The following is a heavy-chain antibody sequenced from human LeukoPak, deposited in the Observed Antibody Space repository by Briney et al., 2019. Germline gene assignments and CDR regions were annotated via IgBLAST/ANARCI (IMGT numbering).Heavy chain of an antibody. CDR2: INQDGRER. CDR3: ARDPDEIWGVSIDY. V-gene: IGHV3-7*01. J-gene: IGHJ4*02. CDR1: GFIFSSSW. D-gene: IGHD3-10*01. Sequence: PGGSLRLSCAASGFIFSSSWMNWVRQAPGKGLEWVADINQDGRERHYVDSVKGRFTISRDNAKNSLYLQLDSLRVEDTAVYYCARDPDEIWGVSIDYWGQGTLVTVSS.